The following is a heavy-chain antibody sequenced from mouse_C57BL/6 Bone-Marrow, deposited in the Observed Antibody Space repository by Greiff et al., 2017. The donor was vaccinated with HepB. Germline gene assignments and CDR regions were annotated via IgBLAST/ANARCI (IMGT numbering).Heavy chain of an antibody. V-gene: IGHV1-15*01. CDR3: TRWRAHFDY. D-gene: IGHD3-1*01. CDR2: IDPETGGT. J-gene: IGHJ2*01. CDR1: GYTFTDYE. Sequence: VKLQESGAELVRPGASVTLSCKASGYTFTDYEMHWVKQTPVHGLEWIGAIDPETGGTAYNQKFKGKAILTADKSSSTAYMELRSLTSEDSAVYYCTRWRAHFDYWGQGTTLTVSS.